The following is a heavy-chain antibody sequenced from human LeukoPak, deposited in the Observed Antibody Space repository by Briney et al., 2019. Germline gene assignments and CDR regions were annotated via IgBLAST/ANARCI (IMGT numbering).Heavy chain of an antibody. D-gene: IGHD1-26*01. CDR2: IYYNGNT. CDR3: ARGRSNYYGMDV. J-gene: IGHJ6*02. Sequence: SETLSLTCSVSDGSINSYYWNWIRRPPGKGLEWIGYIYYNGNTNYSPSLKSRVTMSVDTSKNLFSLKMSSVTAADTAVYHCARGRSNYYGMDVWGQGTTVTVSS. CDR1: DGSINSYY. V-gene: IGHV4-59*01.